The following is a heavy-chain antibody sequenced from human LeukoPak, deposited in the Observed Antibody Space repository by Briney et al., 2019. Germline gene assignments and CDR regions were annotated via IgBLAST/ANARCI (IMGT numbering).Heavy chain of an antibody. D-gene: IGHD3-9*01. V-gene: IGHV4-34*01. Sequence: PSETLSLTCAVHGGSFSGYYWSWIRQPPGKGLEWIGEINHSGSTNYNQSLKSRGTISVDTSQNQCSLKLSSVSAADTAVYYCARGGLPTYYDILTGYYPSRHPLDYWGQGTLVTVSS. CDR3: ARGGLPTYYDILTGYYPSRHPLDY. CDR2: INHSGST. CDR1: GGSFSGYY. J-gene: IGHJ4*02.